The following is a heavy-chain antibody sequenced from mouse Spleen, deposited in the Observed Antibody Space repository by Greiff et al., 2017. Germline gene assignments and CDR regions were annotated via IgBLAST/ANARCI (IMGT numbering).Heavy chain of an antibody. D-gene: IGHD2-14*01. CDR3: ARARDYYRYDGHFDY. CDR2: ILPGSGST. Sequence: VKVVESGAELMKPGASVKLSCKATGYTFTGYWIEWVKQRPGHGLEWIGEILPGSGSTNYNEKFKGKATFTADTSSNTAYMQLSSLTTEDSAIYYCARARDYYRYDGHFDYWGQGTTLTVSS. V-gene: IGHV1-9*01. J-gene: IGHJ2*01. CDR1: GYTFTGYW.